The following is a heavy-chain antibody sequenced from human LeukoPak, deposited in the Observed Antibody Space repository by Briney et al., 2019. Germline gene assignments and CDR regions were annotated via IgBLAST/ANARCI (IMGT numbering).Heavy chain of an antibody. J-gene: IGHJ4*02. CDR3: ARGDWFSGNYYLLDH. Sequence: PSETLSLTCAVYGESFSGYYWTWIRQPPGKGLEWIGEIDQSGSTKYNPSLKSRATISVDTSKNQFSLKLTSVTAADTAEYYCARGDWFSGNYYLLDHWGQGTLVTVSS. D-gene: IGHD3-22*01. V-gene: IGHV4-34*01. CDR2: IDQSGST. CDR1: GESFSGYY.